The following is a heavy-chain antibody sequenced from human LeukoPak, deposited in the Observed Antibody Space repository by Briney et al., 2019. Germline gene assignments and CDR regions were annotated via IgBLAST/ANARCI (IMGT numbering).Heavy chain of an antibody. D-gene: IGHD3-22*01. Sequence: GASVKVSCKASGYTFTGYYMHWVRQASGQGLEWMGWINPNSGGTNYAQKFQGRVTMTRDTSISTAYMELSRLRSDDMAVYYCASRYDSSGYYYVDYWGQGTLVTVSS. J-gene: IGHJ4*02. V-gene: IGHV1-2*02. CDR2: INPNSGGT. CDR3: ASRYDSSGYYYVDY. CDR1: GYTFTGYY.